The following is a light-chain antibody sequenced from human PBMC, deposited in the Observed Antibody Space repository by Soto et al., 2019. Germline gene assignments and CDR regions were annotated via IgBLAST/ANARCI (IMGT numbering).Light chain of an antibody. Sequence: LTQPPSASGSPGQSVTISCTGTDSDVGAYDSVSWYRQHPHKAPQLIIYKGTQRPSGVSNRISGATSGNAASLTISGLQADDEADYFCCSSAPESTYVFGTGTKVTVL. CDR2: KGT. J-gene: IGLJ1*01. CDR1: DSDVGAYDS. V-gene: IGLV2-23*01. CDR3: CSSAPESTYV.